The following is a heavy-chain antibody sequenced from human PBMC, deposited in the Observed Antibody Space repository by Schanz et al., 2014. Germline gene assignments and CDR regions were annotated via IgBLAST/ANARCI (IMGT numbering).Heavy chain of an antibody. J-gene: IGHJ4*02. CDR3: SRDQSPYTNSADVRYFDY. Sequence: QVQLVQSGAEVKKPGASVKVSCKASGYTFTSYGISWVRQAPGQGLEWMGWISPYNGNTNYAQKLQGRRTITADTSTSTAYMDQRSLRSDDTAVYYCSRDQSPYTNSADVRYFDYWGQGTMVVVSS. D-gene: IGHD6-6*01. V-gene: IGHV1-18*01. CDR1: GYTFTSYG. CDR2: ISPYNGNT.